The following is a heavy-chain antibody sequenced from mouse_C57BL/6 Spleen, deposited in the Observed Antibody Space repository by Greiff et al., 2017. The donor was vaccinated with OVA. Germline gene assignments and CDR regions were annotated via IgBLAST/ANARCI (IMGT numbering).Heavy chain of an antibody. CDR1: GYTFTSYW. CDR3: ARRNGDYFDY. Sequence: VQLQQPGAELVMPGASVKLSCKASGYTFTSYWMHWVKQRPGQGLEWIGEIDPSDSYTNYNQKFKGKSTLTVDKSSSTAYMQLSSLTSEDTAGMYCARRNGDYFDYWGQGTTLTVSS. V-gene: IGHV1-69*01. CDR2: IDPSDSYT. J-gene: IGHJ2*01.